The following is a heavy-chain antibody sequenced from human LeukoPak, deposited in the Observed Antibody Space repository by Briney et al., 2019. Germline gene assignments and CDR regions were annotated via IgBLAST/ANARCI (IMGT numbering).Heavy chain of an antibody. CDR2: IRYDGRNK. CDR1: GLTFSSYG. J-gene: IGHJ5*02. Sequence: GGSLRLSCAASGLTFSSYGMHWVRQPPGKGLEWVTFIRYDGRNKYYADSVKGRFTISRDNSKNTLYLQMNSLRAEDTAMYYCAKDKGWFGELLSNWFDPWGQGTLVIVSS. CDR3: AKDKGWFGELLSNWFDP. V-gene: IGHV3-30*02. D-gene: IGHD3-10*01.